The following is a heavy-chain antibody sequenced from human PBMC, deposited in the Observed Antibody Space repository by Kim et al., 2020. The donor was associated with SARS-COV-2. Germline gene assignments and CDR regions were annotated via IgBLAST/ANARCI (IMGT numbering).Heavy chain of an antibody. J-gene: IGHJ4*02. D-gene: IGHD2-21*02. CDR3: ARGYRVVTKLDY. V-gene: IGHV3-30*01. Sequence: KYSADSVKCRFTISRDNSNNTLSLQMNSLTAEDTAVYYCARGYRVVTKLDYWGQGTLVTVSS. CDR2: K.